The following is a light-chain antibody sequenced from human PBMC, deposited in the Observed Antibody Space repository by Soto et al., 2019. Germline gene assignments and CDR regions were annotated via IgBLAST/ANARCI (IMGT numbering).Light chain of an antibody. V-gene: IGKV3-11*01. J-gene: IGKJ2*02. CDR1: QSVSSY. Sequence: EIVLTQSPATLSLSPGERATLSCRASQSVSSYLAWYQQKLGQAPRLLIYDAYTRATGVGDRFTGSGSATDFSLTITSLEPEDFAVYYCQQRGKWPSTFGPGTKVDIK. CDR2: DAY. CDR3: QQRGKWPST.